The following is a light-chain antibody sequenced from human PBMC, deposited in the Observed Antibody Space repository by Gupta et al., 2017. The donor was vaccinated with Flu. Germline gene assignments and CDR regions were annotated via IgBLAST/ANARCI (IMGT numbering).Light chain of an antibody. Sequence: GDRVTVTCRASQGVSKYVAWYQQKPGDAPKLLIYTTSTLQRGVPSRFSGSGSGTDFTLTISSLQPEDSATYYCQQANSFPITFGQGTRLEIK. CDR3: QQANSFPIT. CDR2: TTS. V-gene: IGKV1-12*01. CDR1: QGVSKY. J-gene: IGKJ5*01.